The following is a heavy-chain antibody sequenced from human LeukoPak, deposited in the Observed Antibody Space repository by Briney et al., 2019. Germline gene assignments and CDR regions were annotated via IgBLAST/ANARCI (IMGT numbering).Heavy chain of an antibody. J-gene: IGHJ4*02. D-gene: IGHD3-22*01. CDR3: ARLTLNYYDSSGYRGVFDY. Sequence: SETLSLTCAVYGGSFSGYYWSWIRQPPGKGLEWIGEINHSGSTNHNPSLKSRVTISVDTSKNQFSLKLSSVTAADTAVYYCARLTLNYYDSSGYRGVFDYWGQGTLVTVSS. V-gene: IGHV4-34*01. CDR1: GGSFSGYY. CDR2: INHSGST.